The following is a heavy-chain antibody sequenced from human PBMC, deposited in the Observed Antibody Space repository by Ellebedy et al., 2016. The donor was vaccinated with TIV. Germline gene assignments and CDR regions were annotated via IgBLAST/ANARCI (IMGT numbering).Heavy chain of an antibody. CDR3: ARAGVVREPYYYFYYGMDV. CDR1: GGSFSGYY. CDR2: VNHSGNT. V-gene: IGHV4-34*01. J-gene: IGHJ6*02. Sequence: MPSETLSLTCAVSGGSFSGYYWSWIRQPPGRGLEWIGEVNHSGNTISNPSLKSRVTISVDTSKNQFSLKLTSVTAADTAVYYCARAGVVREPYYYFYYGMDVWGQGTTVTVS. D-gene: IGHD3-10*01.